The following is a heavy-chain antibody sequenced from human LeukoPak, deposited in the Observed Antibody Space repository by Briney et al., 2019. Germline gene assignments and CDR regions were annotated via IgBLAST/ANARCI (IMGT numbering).Heavy chain of an antibody. Sequence: GGSLRLSCAASGFTFSDYDMSWIRQAPGKGLEWVSYISSSGSTIYYADSVKGRFTISRDNAKNPLYLQMNSLRAEDTAVYYCARDPTYYYDSSGIFDYWGQGTLVTVSS. V-gene: IGHV3-11*04. CDR1: GFTFSDYD. CDR3: ARDPTYYYDSSGIFDY. J-gene: IGHJ4*02. CDR2: ISSSGSTI. D-gene: IGHD3-22*01.